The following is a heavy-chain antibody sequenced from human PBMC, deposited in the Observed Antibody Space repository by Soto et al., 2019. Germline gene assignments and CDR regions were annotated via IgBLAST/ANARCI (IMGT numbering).Heavy chain of an antibody. V-gene: IGHV4-59*08. D-gene: IGHD5-18*01. CDR1: GGSISSYY. CDR2: IYYSGST. CDR3: ARLGYSYGSFFDY. Sequence: SETLSLTCTVSGGSISSYYWSWIRQPPGKGLEWIGYIYYSGSTNYNPSLKSRVTISVDTSKNQFSLKLSSVTAADTAVYYCARLGYSYGSFFDYWGQGTLVTVSS. J-gene: IGHJ4*02.